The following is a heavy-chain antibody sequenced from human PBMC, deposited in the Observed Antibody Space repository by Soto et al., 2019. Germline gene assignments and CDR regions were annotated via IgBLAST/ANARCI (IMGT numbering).Heavy chain of an antibody. J-gene: IGHJ6*02. V-gene: IGHV1-46*01. CDR1: GYTFTSYY. Sequence: GASVKVSCKASGYTFTSYYMHWVRQAPGQGLEWMGIINPSGGSTSYAQKFQGRVTMTRDTSTSTVYMELSSLRSEDTAVYYCARDGEWLQRYYYYYNGMDVWGQGTTVTVSS. D-gene: IGHD5-12*01. CDR2: INPSGGST. CDR3: ARDGEWLQRYYYYYNGMDV.